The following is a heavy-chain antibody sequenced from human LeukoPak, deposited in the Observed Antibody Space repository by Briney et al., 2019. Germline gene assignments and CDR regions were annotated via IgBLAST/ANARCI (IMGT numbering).Heavy chain of an antibody. CDR1: GFTFSSYG. J-gene: IGHJ6*02. CDR3: ARDKYCSSTSCYVVRDYYYGMDV. CDR2: IWYDGSNK. V-gene: IGHV3-33*01. Sequence: GGSLRLSCAASGFTFSSYGMHWVRQAPGKGLEWVAVIWYDGSNKYYADSVKGRFTISRDSSKNTLYLQMNSLRAEDTAVYYCARDKYCSSTSCYVVRDYYYGMDVWGQGTTVTVSS. D-gene: IGHD2-2*01.